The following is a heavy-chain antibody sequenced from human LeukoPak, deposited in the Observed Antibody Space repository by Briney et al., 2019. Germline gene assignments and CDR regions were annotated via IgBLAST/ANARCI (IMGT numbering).Heavy chain of an antibody. Sequence: SETLSLTSTVSGGSIFSYYWNWIRQSPGKGLEWLGYIYSNGITNYSPSLRSRGTISIATSKNQFSLRLASVTAADTAIYYCARRAYFDSSGYSPTSGYFDLWGRGTLVTVSS. V-gene: IGHV4-4*08. J-gene: IGHJ2*01. D-gene: IGHD3-22*01. CDR1: GGSIFSYY. CDR3: ARRAYFDSSGYSPTSGYFDL. CDR2: IYSNGIT.